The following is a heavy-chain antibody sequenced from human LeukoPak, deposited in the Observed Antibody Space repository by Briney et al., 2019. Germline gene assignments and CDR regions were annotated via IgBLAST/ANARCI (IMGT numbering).Heavy chain of an antibody. CDR1: GGSISSYY. D-gene: IGHD1-26*01. CDR3: ARETVGATGFDY. J-gene: IGHJ4*02. V-gene: IGHV4-59*01. Sequence: SETLSLTCTVSGGSISSYYWSWIRQPPGKGLERIGYIYYSGSTNYNPSLKSRVTISVDTSKNQFSLKLSSVTAADTAVYYCARETVGATGFDYWGQGTLVTVSS. CDR2: IYYSGST.